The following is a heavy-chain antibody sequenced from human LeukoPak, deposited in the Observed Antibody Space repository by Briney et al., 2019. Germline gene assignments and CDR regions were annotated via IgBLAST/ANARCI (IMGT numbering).Heavy chain of an antibody. CDR2: ITSDGSTT. J-gene: IGHJ6*03. Sequence: PGGSLRLSCVGSGFCFGNYWMHWVRHAPRKGLVWVSRITSDGSTTSYADSVKGRFTISRDNARNTLYLQMNRLRAEDTAVYYCARDRSGSQYYMDVWGKGAPVTVSS. CDR3: ARDRSGSQYYMDV. V-gene: IGHV3-74*01. CDR1: GFCFGNYW. D-gene: IGHD1-26*01.